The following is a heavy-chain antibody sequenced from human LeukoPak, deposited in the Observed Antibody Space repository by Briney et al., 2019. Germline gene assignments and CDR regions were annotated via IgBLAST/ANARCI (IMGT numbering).Heavy chain of an antibody. J-gene: IGHJ4*02. CDR1: GFSVRTKY. D-gene: IGHD2-2*01. V-gene: IGHV3-53*01. Sequence: GGSLRLSCAASGFSVRTKYMAWVRQAPGKGLEWVSLIYASGTTYYSDSVRGRFTISRDNPKNSVYLQMDSLRAEDTAVYYCARVGGVPAAHFDYWGQGTLVTVSS. CDR3: ARVGGVPAAHFDY. CDR2: IYASGTT.